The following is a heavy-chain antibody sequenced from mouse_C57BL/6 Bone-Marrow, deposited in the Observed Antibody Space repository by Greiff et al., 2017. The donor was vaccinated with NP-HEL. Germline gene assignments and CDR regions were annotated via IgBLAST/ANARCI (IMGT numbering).Heavy chain of an antibody. CDR1: GFTFSSYS. J-gene: IGHJ3*01. CDR2: ISGGGGNT. D-gene: IGHD2-4*01. CDR3: ARPCCDSPFAY. V-gene: IGHV5-9*01. Sequence: DVKLVESGGGLVKPGGSLKLSCAASGFTFSSYSMSWVRQTPGKRLEWVATISGGGGNTYYPDSVKGRFTISRDNAKNTLYLQMSSLRSEDADLYYCARPCCDSPFAYWGQGTMVTVSA.